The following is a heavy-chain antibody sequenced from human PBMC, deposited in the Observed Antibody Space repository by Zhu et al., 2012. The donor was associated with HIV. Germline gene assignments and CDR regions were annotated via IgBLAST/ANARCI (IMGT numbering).Heavy chain of an antibody. CDR3: ARDAESYGYYYMDV. J-gene: IGHJ6*03. D-gene: IGHD3-16*01. Sequence: QVQLQESGPGLVKPSETLSLTCTISGGSISSYYWSWIRQPPGKGPEWIGYIYYSGNTNYNPSLKSRVTISVDTSKNQFSLKLSSVTAADTAVYFCARDAESYGYYYMDVWGKGTTVTVSS. CDR2: IYYSGNT. V-gene: IGHV4-59*01. CDR1: GGSISSYY.